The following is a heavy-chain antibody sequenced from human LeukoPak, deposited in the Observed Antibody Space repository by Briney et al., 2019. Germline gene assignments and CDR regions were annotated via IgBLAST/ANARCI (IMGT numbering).Heavy chain of an antibody. J-gene: IGHJ5*02. D-gene: IGHD6-19*01. CDR2: TYYRSKWYN. V-gene: IGHV6-1*01. CDR3: ARGTVAGLSYRTRLPDWFDP. CDR1: GDSVSSNSAA. Sequence: SQTLSLTCAISGDSVSSNSAAWSWIRQSPSRGLEWLGRTYYRSKWYNDYAVSVKSRITINPDTSKNQFSLQLNSVTPEDTAVYYCARGTVAGLSYRTRLPDWFDPWGQGTLVTVSS.